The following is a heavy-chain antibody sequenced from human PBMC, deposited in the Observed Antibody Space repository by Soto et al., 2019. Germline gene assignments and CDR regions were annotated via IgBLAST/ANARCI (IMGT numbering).Heavy chain of an antibody. D-gene: IGHD3-16*01. CDR3: ARDLGSEQIDY. CDR1: GFTFSSYS. CDR2: ISSSSSYI. J-gene: IGHJ4*02. Sequence: WSLRLSCAASGFTFSSYSMNWVHQAPGKGLEWVSSISSSSSYIYYADSVKGRFTISRDNAKNSLYLQMNSLRAEDTAVYYCARDLGSEQIDYWGQGTLVTVSS. V-gene: IGHV3-21*01.